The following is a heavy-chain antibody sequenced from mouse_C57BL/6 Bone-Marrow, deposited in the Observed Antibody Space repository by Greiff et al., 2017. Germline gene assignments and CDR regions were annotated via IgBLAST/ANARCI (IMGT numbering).Heavy chain of an antibody. J-gene: IGHJ3*01. CDR3: ASPEYYGSSSWFAY. CDR1: GYSFTGYY. CDR2: IYPYNGVS. D-gene: IGHD1-1*01. V-gene: IGHV1-31*01. Sequence: EVKLVESGPELVKPGASVKISCKASGYSFTGYYMHWVKQSHGNILDWIGYIYPYNGVSSYNQKFKGKATLTVDKSSSTAYMELRSLTSEDSAVYYCASPEYYGSSSWFAYWGQGTLVTVSA.